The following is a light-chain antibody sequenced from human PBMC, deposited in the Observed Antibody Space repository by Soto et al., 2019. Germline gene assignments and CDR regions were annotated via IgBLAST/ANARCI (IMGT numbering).Light chain of an antibody. CDR3: QQYDRSPTWT. V-gene: IGKV3-20*01. J-gene: IGKJ1*01. CDR1: QTISGTY. Sequence: EIVLTQSPGTLSLSPGERATLSCRASQTISGTYLAWYQQKPGQAPRLLIYSSSSRAAGVSDRFSGSGSGTDFSLTISRLEPEDFAMYYCQQYDRSPTWTFGQGTKVEVK. CDR2: SSS.